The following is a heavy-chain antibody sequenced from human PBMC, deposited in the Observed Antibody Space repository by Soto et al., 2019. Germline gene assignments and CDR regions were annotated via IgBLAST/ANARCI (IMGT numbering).Heavy chain of an antibody. J-gene: IGHJ3*01. V-gene: IGHV3-11*01. Sequence: GGSLRLSCAASGFTFSDHFMSWIRQAPGKGLEWISYMTPSGSSRSYADSVKGRFTISRDNAKNSLYLQMNSLRGDDTAVYYCARELSGYYFTFDLWGQGTMVTVSS. D-gene: IGHD1-26*01. CDR3: ARELSGYYFTFDL. CDR1: GFTFSDHF. CDR2: MTPSGSSR.